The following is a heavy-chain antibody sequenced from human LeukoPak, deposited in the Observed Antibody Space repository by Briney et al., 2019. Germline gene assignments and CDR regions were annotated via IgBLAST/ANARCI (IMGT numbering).Heavy chain of an antibody. J-gene: IGHJ6*04. Sequence: ASVKVSCKASGYTFTGYYMHWVRQAPGQGLEWMGWINPNSGGTNYAQKFQGWVTMTRDTSICTAYMELSRLRSDDTAVYYCARATRITMVRGVSSGGMDVWGKGTTVTVSS. CDR1: GYTFTGYY. CDR2: INPNSGGT. V-gene: IGHV1-2*04. D-gene: IGHD3-10*01. CDR3: ARATRITMVRGVSSGGMDV.